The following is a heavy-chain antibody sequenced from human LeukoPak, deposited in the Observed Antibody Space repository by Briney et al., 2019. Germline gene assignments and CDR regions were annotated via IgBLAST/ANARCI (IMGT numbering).Heavy chain of an antibody. CDR2: IYHSGST. D-gene: IGHD3-22*01. J-gene: IGHJ5*02. Sequence: PSGTLSLTCAVSGGSISSSNWWSWVRQPPGKGLEWIGEIYHSGSTNYNPSLKSRVTISVDKSKNQFSLKLSSVTAADTAVYYCARAGTPITMIVVESNWFDPWGQGTLVTVSS. CDR1: GGSISSSNW. V-gene: IGHV4-4*02. CDR3: ARAGTPITMIVVESNWFDP.